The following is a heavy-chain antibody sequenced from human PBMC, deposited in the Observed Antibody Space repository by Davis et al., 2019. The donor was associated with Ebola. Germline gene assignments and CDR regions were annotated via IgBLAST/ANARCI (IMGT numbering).Heavy chain of an antibody. V-gene: IGHV1-8*02. CDR2: MNPNSGNT. Sequence: ASVKVSCKASGYTFTSYDINWVRQATGQGLEWMGWMNPNSGNTGYALNFKGRVTMTRDTSISTAYMELSSLRSEDTAVFYCARALAQGAFDIWGQGTMVTVSS. CDR3: ARALAQGAFDI. J-gene: IGHJ3*02. CDR1: GYTFTSYD.